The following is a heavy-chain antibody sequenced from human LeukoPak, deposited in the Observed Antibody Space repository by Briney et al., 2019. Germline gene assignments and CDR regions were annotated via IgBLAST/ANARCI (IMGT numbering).Heavy chain of an antibody. V-gene: IGHV1-3*01. CDR2: LNPGNGDP. D-gene: IGHD4-17*01. CDR1: GYTFTTFP. J-gene: IGHJ4*02. CDR3: ARESDYSAGSYHFDH. Sequence: ASVKVSRKASGYTFTTFPIHWVPQAPRQRLEWIGCLNPGNGDPASSQQFQGTVTMTRDTSATTAYMEVRSMTSEATAVYYCARESDYSAGSYHFDHWGQGTLVTVSS.